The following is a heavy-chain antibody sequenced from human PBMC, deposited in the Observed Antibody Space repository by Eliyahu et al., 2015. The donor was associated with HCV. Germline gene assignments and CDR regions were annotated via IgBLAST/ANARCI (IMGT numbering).Heavy chain of an antibody. D-gene: IGHD2-21*01. CDR2: ISAHDGNT. J-gene: IGHJ3*01. CDR1: GYIFPDYV. Sequence: QVHLVQSGADVKRPGASVKLSCRASGYIFPDYVITWVRQAPGQGLEWLGWISAHDGNTDYAQRVRGRVTMTTEKSTSTAYMELRSLRSDDTAVYFCARKRGGDYFDSLDVWGQGTMVTVSS. CDR3: ARKRGGDYFDSLDV. V-gene: IGHV1-18*01.